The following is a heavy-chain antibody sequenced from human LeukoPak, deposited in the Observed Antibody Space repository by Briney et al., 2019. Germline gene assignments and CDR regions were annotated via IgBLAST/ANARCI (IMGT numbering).Heavy chain of an antibody. Sequence: GGSLRLSCAASGFTFSSYAMSWVRQAPGKGLEWVSAITGSGDNTFYADSVKGRFTISRHNSKNTLYLQMNSLRAEDTAVYYCARAPEWLIFDYWGQGTLVTVSS. D-gene: IGHD6-19*01. CDR3: ARAPEWLIFDY. CDR2: ITGSGDNT. V-gene: IGHV3-23*01. CDR1: GFTFSSYA. J-gene: IGHJ4*02.